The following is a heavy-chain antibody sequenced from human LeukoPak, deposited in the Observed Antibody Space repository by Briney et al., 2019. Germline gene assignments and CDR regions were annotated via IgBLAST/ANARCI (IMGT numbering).Heavy chain of an antibody. V-gene: IGHV3-23*01. CDR3: ARGVQLWTTFDY. J-gene: IGHJ4*02. Sequence: GGSLRLSCAASGFTFSSYAMSWVRQAPGKGLEWVSAISGSGGSTYYADSVKGRFTISRDNSKNTLYLQMNSLRAEDTAVYYCARGVQLWTTFDYWGQGTLVTVSS. CDR2: ISGSGGST. D-gene: IGHD5-18*01. CDR1: GFTFSSYA.